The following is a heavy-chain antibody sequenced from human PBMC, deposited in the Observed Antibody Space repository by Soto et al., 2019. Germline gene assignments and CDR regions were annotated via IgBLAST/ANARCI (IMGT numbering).Heavy chain of an antibody. V-gene: IGHV5-10-1*01. J-gene: IGHJ6*02. CDR3: ARPTAYYDSSGPVYGMDV. Sequence: PGESLKIYCKGSGYSFTSYWISWVRQMPGKGLAWMGRIDPSDSYTNYSPSFQGHVTISADKSISTAYLQWSSLKASDTALYYCARPTAYYDSSGPVYGMDVWGQGTTVTVSS. CDR1: GYSFTSYW. CDR2: IDPSDSYT. D-gene: IGHD3-22*01.